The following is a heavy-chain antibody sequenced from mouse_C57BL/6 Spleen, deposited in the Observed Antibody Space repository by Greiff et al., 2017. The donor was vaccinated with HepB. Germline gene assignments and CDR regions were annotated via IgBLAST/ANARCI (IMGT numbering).Heavy chain of an antibody. CDR2: IYPRSGNT. CDR1: GYTFTSYG. CDR3: AREYGSDVCCVY. Sequence: VKLMESGAELARPGASVKLSCKASGYTFTSYGISWVKQRTGQGLEWIGEIYPRSGNTYYNEKFKGKATLTADKSSSTAYMELRSLTSEDSAVYLCAREYGSDVCCVYWRKGTLVTVSA. J-gene: IGHJ3*01. V-gene: IGHV1-81*01. D-gene: IGHD1-1*01.